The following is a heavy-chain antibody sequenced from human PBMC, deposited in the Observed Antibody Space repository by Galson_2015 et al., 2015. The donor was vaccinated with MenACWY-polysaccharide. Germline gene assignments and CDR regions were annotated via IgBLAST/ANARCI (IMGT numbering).Heavy chain of an antibody. CDR3: ARHGGPGATRGKFDF. J-gene: IGHJ4*02. Sequence: SETLSLTCPVSGDSISASYWSWIRQPPGKGLEWIAYIHYSGSTNYNPSLKSRVTISVDTSKTHFSLNLGSVTAADTAVYYCARHGGPGATRGKFDFWGQGILVTVSS. D-gene: IGHD1-26*01. V-gene: IGHV4-59*08. CDR2: IHYSGST. CDR1: GDSISASY.